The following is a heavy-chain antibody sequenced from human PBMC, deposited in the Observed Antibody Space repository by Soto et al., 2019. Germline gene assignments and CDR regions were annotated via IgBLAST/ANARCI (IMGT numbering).Heavy chain of an antibody. J-gene: IGHJ5*02. CDR3: VRDGTKTLRDRFDP. Sequence: PSETLSLTCTVSGASISGFYWSWIRKSAGKGLEWIGRIYATGTTDYNPSLKSRVMMSVDTSKKQFSLKLRSVTAADTAVYYCVRDGTKTLRDRFDPWDQGISVTVSS. CDR2: IYATGTT. V-gene: IGHV4-4*07. CDR1: GASISGFY. D-gene: IGHD1-1*01.